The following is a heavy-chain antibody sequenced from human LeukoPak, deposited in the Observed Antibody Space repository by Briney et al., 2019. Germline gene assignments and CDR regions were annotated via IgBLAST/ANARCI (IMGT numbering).Heavy chain of an antibody. CDR1: GGSISSYY. CDR3: ARVSTTVTTGDY. D-gene: IGHD4-17*01. J-gene: IGHJ4*02. CDR2: IYYAGST. V-gene: IGHV4-59*12. Sequence: SETLSLTCGVSGGSISSYYWAWIRQAPGKGLEWIGYIYYAGSTNYNPSLKSRVTISVDTSKNQLSLKLSSVTAADTAVYYCARVSTTVTTGDYWGQGTLVTVSS.